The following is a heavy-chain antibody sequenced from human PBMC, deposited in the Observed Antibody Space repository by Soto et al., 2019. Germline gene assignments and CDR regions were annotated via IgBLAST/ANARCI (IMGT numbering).Heavy chain of an antibody. CDR1: GFTFRNAW. J-gene: IGHJ6*03. D-gene: IGHD2-2*01. V-gene: IGHV3-15*01. CDR3: AKVPAAIAPWYYYYYMDV. CDR2: IKSKSDGGTA. Sequence: GGSLRLSCVVSGFTFRNAWMSWVRQAPGKGLEWVGRIKSKSDGGTADYAAPVKGRFTISRDDSKNTLYLQMNSLKTEDTATYYCAKVPAAIAPWYYYYYMDVWGKGTTVTVSS.